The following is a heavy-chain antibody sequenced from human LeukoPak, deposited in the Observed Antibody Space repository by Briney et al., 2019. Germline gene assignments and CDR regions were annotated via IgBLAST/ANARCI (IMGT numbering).Heavy chain of an antibody. Sequence: SETLSLTCTVSGGSFSSYYWSWIRQPPGKGLEWSGYIYYSGSTNYNPSLKSRVTISVDTSKNQFSLKLGSVTAADTAVYYCARGPTMVRGSDAFDIWGQGTMVTVSS. CDR2: IYYSGST. CDR3: ARGPTMVRGSDAFDI. D-gene: IGHD3-10*01. J-gene: IGHJ3*02. CDR1: GGSFSSYY. V-gene: IGHV4-59*01.